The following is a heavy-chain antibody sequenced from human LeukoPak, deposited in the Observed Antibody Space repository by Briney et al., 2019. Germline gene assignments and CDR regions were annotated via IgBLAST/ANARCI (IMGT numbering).Heavy chain of an antibody. D-gene: IGHD3-10*01. CDR3: ARGGITMVRGVIGAPYNWFDH. J-gene: IGHJ5*02. V-gene: IGHV1-2*02. CDR1: GYTFTCYY. Sequence: GASVKVSCKASGYTFTCYYMHWVRQAPGQGLEWMGWINPNSGGTNYAQKFQGRVTMTRDTSISTAYMELSRLRSDDTAVYYCARGGITMVRGVIGAPYNWFDHWGQGTLVTVSS. CDR2: INPNSGGT.